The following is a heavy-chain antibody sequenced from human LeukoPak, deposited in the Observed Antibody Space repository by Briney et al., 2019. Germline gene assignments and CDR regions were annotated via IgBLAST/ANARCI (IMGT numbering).Heavy chain of an antibody. D-gene: IGHD1-26*01. CDR3: ARHIVGGLAIFDS. CDR1: GGSMINYY. J-gene: IGHJ4*02. CDR2: IFYSGST. Sequence: SETLSLTCTVSGGSMINYYWSWIRQPPGKGLEWIGYIFYSGSTHYNPSLKSRVSILVDTSKNQFSLKLSSVTAADTAVYYYARHIVGGLAIFDSWGQGTLVTVSS. V-gene: IGHV4-59*08.